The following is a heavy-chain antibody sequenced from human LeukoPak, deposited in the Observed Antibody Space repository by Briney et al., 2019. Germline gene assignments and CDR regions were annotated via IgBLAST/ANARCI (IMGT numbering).Heavy chain of an antibody. Sequence: SETLSLTCTVSGGSISRSGYYWGWIRQPPGKGLEWIGSMYYSGSTYYNPSLKSRVTISVDTSKNQFSLKLSSVTAADTAVYYCARVLPITPYFDYWGQGTLVTVSS. CDR3: ARVLPITPYFDY. V-gene: IGHV4-39*07. J-gene: IGHJ4*02. CDR2: MYYSGST. D-gene: IGHD1-20*01. CDR1: GGSISRSGYY.